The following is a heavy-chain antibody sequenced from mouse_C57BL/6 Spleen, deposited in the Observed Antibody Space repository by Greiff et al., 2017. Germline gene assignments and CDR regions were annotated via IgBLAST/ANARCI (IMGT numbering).Heavy chain of an antibody. D-gene: IGHD2-5*01. J-gene: IGHJ1*03. V-gene: IGHV1-66*01. CDR1: GYSFTSYY. Sequence: QVQLQQSGPELVKPGASVKISCKASGYSFTSYYIHWVKQRPGQGLEWIGWLYPGSGNTKYNEKFKGKATLTADTSSSTAYMQLSSLTSEDSAVYYCARGDYSNPRYFDVWGTGTTVTVSS. CDR2: LYPGSGNT. CDR3: ARGDYSNPRYFDV.